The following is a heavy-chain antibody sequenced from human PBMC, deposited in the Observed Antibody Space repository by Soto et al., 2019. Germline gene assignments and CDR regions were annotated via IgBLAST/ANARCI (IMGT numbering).Heavy chain of an antibody. V-gene: IGHV3-30-3*01. CDR3: ASPFFFRGSDSYGSFRPSYYSDS. CDR2: FSFDGTNQ. Sequence: PGGSLILSCAVSGFTFSSYTVHWVRQAPGKGLEGVAVFSFDGTNQYYADSVKGRFTLSRDNSKNTVYLQMNSLRPEDTAVYYCASPFFFRGSDSYGSFRPSYYSDSWGQGTLVTVSS. D-gene: IGHD3-22*01. CDR1: GFTFSSYT. J-gene: IGHJ4*02.